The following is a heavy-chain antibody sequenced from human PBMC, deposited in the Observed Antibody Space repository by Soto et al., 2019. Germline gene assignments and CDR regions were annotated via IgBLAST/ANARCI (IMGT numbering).Heavy chain of an antibody. Sequence: GGSLRLSCASSGFNFSNHWMHWVRQRPGEGLVWVSRITSDGKSKAYAESVKGRFAISRDNAKNTLYLQMNGLTAEDTAVYYCARESGDWPLNWFDPWGLGTLVTVSS. J-gene: IGHJ5*02. CDR3: ARESGDWPLNWFDP. CDR2: ITSDGKSK. V-gene: IGHV3-74*01. CDR1: GFNFSNHW. D-gene: IGHD2-21*02.